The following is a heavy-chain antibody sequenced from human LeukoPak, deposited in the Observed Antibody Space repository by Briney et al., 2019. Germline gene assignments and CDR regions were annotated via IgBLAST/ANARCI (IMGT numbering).Heavy chain of an antibody. D-gene: IGHD3-10*01. Sequence: PGGSLRLSCAASGFTFSDYYMSWIRQAPGKGLEWVSYISSSGSTIYYADTVKGLFTISRDNAKNSLYLQLNSLRAEDTAVYYCARVPSVPMVRGVIIRSYYFDYWGQGPLVTVSS. CDR2: ISSSGSTI. CDR3: ARVPSVPMVRGVIIRSYYFDY. V-gene: IGHV3-11*01. CDR1: GFTFSDYY. J-gene: IGHJ4*02.